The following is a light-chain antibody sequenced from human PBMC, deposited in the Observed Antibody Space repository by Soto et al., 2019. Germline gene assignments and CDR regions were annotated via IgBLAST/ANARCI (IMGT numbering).Light chain of an antibody. J-gene: IGLJ1*01. Sequence: QSVLTHPASVSGSPGQSITISCTGTSSGIGGYNYVSWFQQHPGKAPKLMIFDVSNRPSGVSNRFSGSKSGNTASLTISGLQAEDEADYYCSSYTFSSTQVFGSGTKVTVL. CDR2: DVS. CDR1: SSGIGGYNY. CDR3: SSYTFSSTQV. V-gene: IGLV2-14*03.